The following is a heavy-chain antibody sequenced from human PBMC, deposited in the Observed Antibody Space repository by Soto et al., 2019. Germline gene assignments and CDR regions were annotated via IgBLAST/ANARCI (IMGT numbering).Heavy chain of an antibody. V-gene: IGHV1-18*01. J-gene: IGHJ5*02. CDR2: ISAYNGNT. Sequence: QVQLVQSGAEVKKPGASVKVSCKASGYTFTSYGISWVRQAPGQGLEWMGWISAYNGNTNYAQKLQGRVTMTTDTSTRTAYMELRSLRSDDTAVYYCARDMWQQLVKGGWFDPWGQGTLVTVSS. CDR1: GYTFTSYG. CDR3: ARDMWQQLVKGGWFDP. D-gene: IGHD6-13*01.